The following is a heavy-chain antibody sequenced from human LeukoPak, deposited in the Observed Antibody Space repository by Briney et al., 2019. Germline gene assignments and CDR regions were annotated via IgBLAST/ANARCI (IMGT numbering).Heavy chain of an antibody. Sequence: SETLSLTCAVYGGSFSGYYWSWIRQPPGKGLEWIGYIFYSGSTNYNPSLKSRVTMSVDTSKNQFSLKLSSVTAADTAVYYCAKSNGYGLIGIWGQGTMVTVSS. CDR1: GGSFSGYY. V-gene: IGHV4-59*01. D-gene: IGHD3-10*01. CDR3: AKSNGYGLIGI. J-gene: IGHJ3*02. CDR2: IFYSGST.